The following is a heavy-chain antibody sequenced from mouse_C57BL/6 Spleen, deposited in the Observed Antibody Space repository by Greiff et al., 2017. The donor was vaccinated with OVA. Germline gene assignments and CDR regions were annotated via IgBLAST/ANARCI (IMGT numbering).Heavy chain of an antibody. J-gene: IGHJ3*01. CDR2: IDPETGGT. V-gene: IGHV1-15*01. Sequence: QVQLQQPGAELVRPGASVTLSCKASGYTFTDYEMHWVKQTPVHGLEWIGAIDPETGGTAYNQKFKGKAILTADKSSSTAYMELRSLTSEDSAVYYCTRQIYDGEEAYWGQGTVVTVSA. CDR1: GYTFTDYE. CDR3: TRQIYDGEEAY. D-gene: IGHD2-3*01.